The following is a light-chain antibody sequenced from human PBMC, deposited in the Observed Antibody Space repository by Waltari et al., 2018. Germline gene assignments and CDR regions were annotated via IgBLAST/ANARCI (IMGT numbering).Light chain of an antibody. CDR2: DVS. V-gene: IGLV3-21*04. CDR1: NIGSKS. CDR3: QVWDSSTDHVV. J-gene: IGLJ2*01. Sequence: SYVLTQPPSVSVAPGNTARIICGVNNIGSKSVHWYQQKPGQAPVLVIYDVSDRPSGIPERFSGSNSGNTATLTISRVEAGDEADYYCQVWDSSTDHVVFGGGTKLTVL.